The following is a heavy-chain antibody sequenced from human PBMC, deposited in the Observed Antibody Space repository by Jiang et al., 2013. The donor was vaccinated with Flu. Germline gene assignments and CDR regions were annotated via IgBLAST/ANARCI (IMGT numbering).Heavy chain of an antibody. CDR3: VKAGSLGTGWRPTLLPYFDY. D-gene: IGHD2-21*02. V-gene: IGHV3-64D*06. J-gene: IGHJ4*01. CDR2: ISTNGDST. Sequence: LEXVSAISTNGDSTHYADSVKGRFSISRDNSKNTLHLQMSSLRPEDTAVYYCVKAGSLGTGWRPTLLPYFDYW.